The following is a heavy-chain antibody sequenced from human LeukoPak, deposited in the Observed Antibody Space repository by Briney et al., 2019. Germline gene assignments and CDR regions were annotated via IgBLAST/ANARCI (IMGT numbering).Heavy chain of an antibody. D-gene: IGHD2-15*01. CDR3: ARGLGVAATNWFDP. J-gene: IGHJ5*02. Sequence: SVKVSCKASGGTFSSYAISWVRQAPGQGLEWMGRIIPILGIANYAQKFQGRVTITADKSTSTAYMELSSLRSEDTAVYYCARGLGVAATNWFDPWGQGTLVTVSS. CDR2: IIPILGIA. CDR1: GGTFSSYA. V-gene: IGHV1-69*04.